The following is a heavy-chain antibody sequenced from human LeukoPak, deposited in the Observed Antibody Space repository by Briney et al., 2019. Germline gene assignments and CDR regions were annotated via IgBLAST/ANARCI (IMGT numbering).Heavy chain of an antibody. V-gene: IGHV3-23*01. CDR3: AKGTMYCDILDC. CDR2: ISDTGGRT. J-gene: IGHJ4*02. D-gene: IGHD3-9*01. CDR1: GFTFSSYA. Sequence: GGSLRLSCAASGFTFSSYAVSWVRQAPGRGLECVSTISDTGGRTYYADSVKGRFTISRDNSKNTLYLQMNSLRAEDTAVYYCAKGTMYCDILDCWGQGTLVTVSS.